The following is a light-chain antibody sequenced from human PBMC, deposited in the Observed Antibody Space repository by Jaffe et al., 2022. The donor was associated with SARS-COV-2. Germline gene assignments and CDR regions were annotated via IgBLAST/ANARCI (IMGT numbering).Light chain of an antibody. Sequence: QSALTQPASVSGSPGQSITISCTGTSSDVGGYNYVSWYQRHPGKAPKLLICDVSNRPSGVSNRFSGSKSGNTASLTISGLQAEDEADYYCSSYTSSKGGVVFGGGTKLTVL. V-gene: IGLV2-14*03. CDR2: DVS. J-gene: IGLJ2*01. CDR1: SSDVGGYNY. CDR3: SSYTSSKGGVV.